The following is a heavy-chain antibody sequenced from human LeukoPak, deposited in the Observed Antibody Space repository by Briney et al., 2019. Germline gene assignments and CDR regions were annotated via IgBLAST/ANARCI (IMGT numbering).Heavy chain of an antibody. CDR1: GGSISSRSFY. V-gene: IGHV4-61*02. CDR2: IYTSGST. CDR3: ARSDVGSSWYDY. J-gene: IGHJ4*02. Sequence: SQTLSLTCTVSGGSISSRSFYWSWIRQPAGKGLEWIGRIYTSGSTNYNPSLKSRATISVDTSKNQFSLKLSSVTAADTAVYYCARSDVGSSWYDYWGQGTLVTVSS. D-gene: IGHD6-13*01.